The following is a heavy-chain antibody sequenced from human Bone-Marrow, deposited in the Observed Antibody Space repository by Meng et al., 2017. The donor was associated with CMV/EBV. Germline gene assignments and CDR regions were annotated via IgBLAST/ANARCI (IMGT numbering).Heavy chain of an antibody. V-gene: IGHV3-30-3*01. J-gene: IGHJ6*02. Sequence: GGSLRLSCAASGFTFSSYAMHWVRQAPGKGLEWVAVISYDGSNKYYADSVKSRFTISRDNSKNTLYLQMNSLRAEDTAVYYCARVSVDYYYYGMDVWGQGTTVTVSS. CDR2: ISYDGSNK. CDR3: ARVSVDYYYYGMDV. CDR1: GFTFSSYA. D-gene: IGHD3-10*01.